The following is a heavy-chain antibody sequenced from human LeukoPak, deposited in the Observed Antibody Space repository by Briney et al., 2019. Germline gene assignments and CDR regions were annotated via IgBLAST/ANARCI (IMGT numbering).Heavy chain of an antibody. CDR3: VRYRVTFGGIIPFNYGMDV. CDR1: GYTFTDNG. J-gene: IGHJ6*02. D-gene: IGHD3-16*01. Sequence: ASVKVSCRTSGYTFTDNGISWVRQTAAKGLEWMGWINAFSGLTDYAPKFRDRVTLTTDSSTSTAYMELRSLRSDDTAVYYCVRYRVTFGGIIPFNYGMDVWGQGTTVTVSS. V-gene: IGHV1-18*01. CDR2: INAFSGLT.